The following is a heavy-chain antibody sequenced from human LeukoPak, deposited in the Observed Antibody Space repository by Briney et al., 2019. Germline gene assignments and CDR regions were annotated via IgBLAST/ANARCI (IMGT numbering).Heavy chain of an antibody. Sequence: APVKVSCKASGYTFTSYDINWVRQATGQGLEWMGWMNPNSGNTGYAQKFQGRVTMTRNTSISTAYMELSSLRSEDTAVYYCARGRRYDILTGYYNNWFDPWGQGTLVTVSS. CDR1: GYTFTSYD. CDR3: ARGRRYDILTGYYNNWFDP. V-gene: IGHV1-8*01. J-gene: IGHJ5*02. D-gene: IGHD3-9*01. CDR2: MNPNSGNT.